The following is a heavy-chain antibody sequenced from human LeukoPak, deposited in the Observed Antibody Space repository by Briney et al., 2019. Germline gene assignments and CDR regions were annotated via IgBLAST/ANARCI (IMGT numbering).Heavy chain of an antibody. Sequence: ETLSLTCTVSGGSISSGGYYWSWVRRVPGKGLEWVSSISVDGYSTYYADSVKGRFTISRDNSKNTLYLQMNSLRAEDTALYYCARMGGGTFGDCWGQGTLVTVSS. D-gene: IGHD2-15*01. V-gene: IGHV3-23*01. CDR2: ISVDGYST. J-gene: IGHJ4*02. CDR1: GGSISSGGYY. CDR3: ARMGGGTFGDC.